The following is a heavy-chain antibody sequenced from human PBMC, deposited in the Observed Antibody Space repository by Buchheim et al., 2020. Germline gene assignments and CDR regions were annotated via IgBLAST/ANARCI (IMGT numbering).Heavy chain of an antibody. D-gene: IGHD1-1*01. J-gene: IGHJ6*02. CDR2: IYHTRSA. CDR1: GGSIISNDW. CDR3: ARARIDSNWTYGMDV. V-gene: IGHV4-4*02. Sequence: QVQLQESGPGLVKPSGTLSLTCAVSGGSIISNDWWSWVRQPPGKGLEWIGEIYHTRSANYNPSLKSRVTITIDKSKNQFSLNLSSLTAADTAVYYCARARIDSNWTYGMDVWGQGTT.